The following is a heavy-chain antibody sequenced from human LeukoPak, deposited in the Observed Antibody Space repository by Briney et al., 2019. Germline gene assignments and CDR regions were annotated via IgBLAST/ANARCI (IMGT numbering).Heavy chain of an antibody. D-gene: IGHD1-26*01. CDR1: GVSISSYY. V-gene: IGHV4-59*01. J-gene: IGHJ4*02. CDR3: AGGTYYYFDY. Sequence: PSETLSLTCTASGVSISSYYWSWIRQPPGKGLEWIGYVYYSGSAHYNPSLKSRVTISVDTSKNQFSLKVSSVTAADTAIYYCAGGTYYYFDYWGQGTLVTVSS. CDR2: VYYSGSA.